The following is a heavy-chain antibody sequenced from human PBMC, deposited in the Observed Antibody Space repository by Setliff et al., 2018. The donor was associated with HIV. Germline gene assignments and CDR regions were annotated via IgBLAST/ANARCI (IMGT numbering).Heavy chain of an antibody. J-gene: IGHJ3*02. CDR3: ARGHSHGYGYSGSYGPFDI. D-gene: IGHD1-26*01. Sequence: ASVKVSCKASGYTLTSNYMHWVRQAPGQGLEWMGIVNPSDGSTIYAQKFQGRVTMTRDTSTSTVYMELSSLTSEDTAVYYCARGHSHGYGYSGSYGPFDIWGQGTMVTVSS. CDR2: VNPSDGST. CDR1: GYTLTSNY. V-gene: IGHV1-46*01.